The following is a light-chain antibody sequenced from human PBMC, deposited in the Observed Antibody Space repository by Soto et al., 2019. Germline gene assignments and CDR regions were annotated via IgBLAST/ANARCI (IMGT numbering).Light chain of an antibody. J-gene: IGKJ5*01. CDR2: GAS. CDR1: QSVSSSY. CDR3: QQYGSSPQT. Sequence: EIVLTQSPGTLSLSLGERATLSCRASQSVSSSYLAWYQQKPGQAPRLLIYGASSNATGIPDRFSGSGSGTDFTLTISRLEPGDFAVYYCQQYGSSPQTFGQGTRLEIK. V-gene: IGKV3-20*01.